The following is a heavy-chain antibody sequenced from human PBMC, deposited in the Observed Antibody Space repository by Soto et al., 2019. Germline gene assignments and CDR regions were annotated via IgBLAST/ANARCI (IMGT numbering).Heavy chain of an antibody. CDR2: INPNSGGT. D-gene: IGHD2-2*01. V-gene: IGHV1-2*04. CDR3: ARGPAATLVYFDY. CDR1: GYTFTSYG. J-gene: IGHJ4*02. Sequence: ASVKVSCKASGYTFTSYGVAWVRQAPGQGLEWMGWINPNSGGTNYAQKFQGWVTMTRDTSISTAYMELSRLRSDDTAVYYCARGPAATLVYFDYWGQGTLVTVSS.